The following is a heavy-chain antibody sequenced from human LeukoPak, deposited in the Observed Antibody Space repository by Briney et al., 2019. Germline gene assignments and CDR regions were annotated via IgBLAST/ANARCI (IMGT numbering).Heavy chain of an antibody. CDR2: ISGGGDIT. Sequence: GGSLRLSCAASGFTFSTYAMSWVRQTPGKGLEWVSVISGGGDITYYADSVKGRFTISRDNSENTVYLQMNSLRAEDTAVYYCAKLGVRYFDWLPNLYYFDYWGQGTLVTVSS. CDR1: GFTFSTYA. J-gene: IGHJ4*02. V-gene: IGHV3-23*01. CDR3: AKLGVRYFDWLPNLYYFDY. D-gene: IGHD3-9*01.